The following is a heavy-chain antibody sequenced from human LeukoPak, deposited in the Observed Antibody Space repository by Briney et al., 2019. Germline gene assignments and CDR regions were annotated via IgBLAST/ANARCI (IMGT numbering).Heavy chain of an antibody. CDR2: INHSGST. Sequence: SETLSLTCAVYGGSLSGYYWSWIRQPPGKGLEWIGEINHSGSTNYNPSLKSRVTISVDTSKNQFSLKLSSVTAADTAVYYCASGQNIYFDYWGQGTLVTVSS. CDR1: GGSLSGYY. D-gene: IGHD2/OR15-2a*01. V-gene: IGHV4-34*01. CDR3: ASGQNIYFDY. J-gene: IGHJ4*02.